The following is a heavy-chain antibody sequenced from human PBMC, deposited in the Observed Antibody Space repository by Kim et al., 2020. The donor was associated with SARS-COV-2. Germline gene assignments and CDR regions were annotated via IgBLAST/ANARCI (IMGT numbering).Heavy chain of an antibody. V-gene: IGHV4-31*03. D-gene: IGHD1-26*01. J-gene: IGHJ4*02. CDR1: GGSISSGGYH. CDR3: ARATSAALGSFDY. CDR2: IYYSVST. Sequence: SETLSLTCTVSGGSISSGGYHWSWIRQHPGKGLEWIGYIYYSVSTYYTPSLKSRVTISLDTSKNQFSLKLSSVTAADTAVYYCARATSAALGSFDYWGQGTLVTVSS.